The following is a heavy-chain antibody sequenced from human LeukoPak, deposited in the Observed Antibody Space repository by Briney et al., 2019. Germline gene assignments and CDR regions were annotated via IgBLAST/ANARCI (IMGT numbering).Heavy chain of an antibody. CDR1: GGSFSGYY. J-gene: IGHJ4*02. Sequence: SETVSLTCAVYGGSFSGYYWSWIRQPPGKGLEWIGEINHSGSTNYNPSLKSRVTISVDTSNNQFSLRLSSVTAADTAVYYCARDGAQSGYSSGGFDYWGQGTLVTVSS. CDR3: ARDGAQSGYSSGGFDY. CDR2: INHSGST. D-gene: IGHD6-19*01. V-gene: IGHV4-34*01.